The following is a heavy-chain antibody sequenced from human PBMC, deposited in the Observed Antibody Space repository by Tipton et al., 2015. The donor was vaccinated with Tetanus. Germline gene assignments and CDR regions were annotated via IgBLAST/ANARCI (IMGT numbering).Heavy chain of an antibody. J-gene: IGHJ4*02. CDR2: IYYRGET. CDR3: AGVTAQRTELYFDH. D-gene: IGHD6-13*01. Sequence: LRLSCVASGFIVSSHYMSWVRQAPGKGLEWLGYIYYRGETNHNPSLKSRVTISMDRSKNQISLQLTSVTAADTAVYFCAGVTAQRTELYFDHWGQGTLVTVSS. CDR1: GFIVSSHY. V-gene: IGHV4-59*02.